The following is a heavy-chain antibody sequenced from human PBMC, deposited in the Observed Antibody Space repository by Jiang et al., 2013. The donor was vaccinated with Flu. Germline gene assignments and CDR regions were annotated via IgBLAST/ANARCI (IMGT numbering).Heavy chain of an antibody. J-gene: IGHJ5*02. D-gene: IGHD3-3*01. Sequence: PGLVKPSETLSLTCTVSGGSISSYYWSWIRQPPGKGLEWIGYIYYSGSTNYNPSLKSRVTISVDTSKNQFSLKLSSVTAADTAVYYCARIGLRFLEWFDPWGQGTLVTVSS. CDR2: IYYSGST. CDR3: ARIGLRFLEWFDP. CDR1: GGSISSYY. V-gene: IGHV4-59*08.